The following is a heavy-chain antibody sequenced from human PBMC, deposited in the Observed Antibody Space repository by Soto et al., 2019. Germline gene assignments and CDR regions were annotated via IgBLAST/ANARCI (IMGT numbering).Heavy chain of an antibody. CDR3: ARAGYDFWSGYLGFSGGASRDAFDI. V-gene: IGHV3-11*06. CDR2: ISSSSSYT. Sequence: GGSLRLSCAASGFTFSDYYMSWIRQAPGKGLEWVSYISSSSSYTNYADSVKGRFTISRDNAKNSLYLQMNSLRAEDTAVYYCARAGYDFWSGYLGFSGGASRDAFDIWGQGTMVTVSS. D-gene: IGHD3-3*01. J-gene: IGHJ3*02. CDR1: GFTFSDYY.